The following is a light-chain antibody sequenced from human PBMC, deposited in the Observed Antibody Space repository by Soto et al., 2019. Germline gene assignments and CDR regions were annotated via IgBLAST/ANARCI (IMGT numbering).Light chain of an antibody. CDR2: GAS. V-gene: IGKV3-15*01. Sequence: EVVMTQSPATLSVSPGERATLSCRASQSVRSHLAWYQQKPGQAPSLLFFGASTRATGVPARFSGSESGTEFTLTISSLQSEDVAVYFCQQYNDWPRTFGGGTQVQIK. CDR1: QSVRSH. J-gene: IGKJ4*01. CDR3: QQYNDWPRT.